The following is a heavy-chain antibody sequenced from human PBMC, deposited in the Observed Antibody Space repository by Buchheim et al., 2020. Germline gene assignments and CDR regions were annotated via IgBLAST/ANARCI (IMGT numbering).Heavy chain of an antibody. V-gene: IGHV3-21*01. CDR1: GFTFSSYS. CDR3: ARVYSRDGYKGGGDY. J-gene: IGHJ4*02. Sequence: EVQLVESGGGLVKPGGSLRLSCAASGFTFSSYSMNWVRQAPGKGLEWVSSISSSSSYIYYADSVKGRFPISRDNAKKSLYLQMNSLRAEDTAVYYCARVYSRDGYKGGGDYWGQGTL. D-gene: IGHD5-24*01. CDR2: ISSSSSYI.